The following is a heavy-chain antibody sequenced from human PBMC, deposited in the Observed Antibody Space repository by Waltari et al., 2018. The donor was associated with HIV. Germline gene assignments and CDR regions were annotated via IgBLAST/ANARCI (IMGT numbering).Heavy chain of an antibody. D-gene: IGHD3-3*01. CDR1: GASISRGSYY. Sequence: QVQLQESGPGLVKPSQPLSLTCTVSGASISRGSYYWSWIRQPAGKGLEWIGRIYTSGSTNYNTSLKSRVTISVDTSKNQFSLKLSSVTDADTAVYYCARAHYDFWNGMDVWGQGTTVTVSS. CDR3: ARAHYDFWNGMDV. J-gene: IGHJ6*02. CDR2: IYTSGST. V-gene: IGHV4-61*02.